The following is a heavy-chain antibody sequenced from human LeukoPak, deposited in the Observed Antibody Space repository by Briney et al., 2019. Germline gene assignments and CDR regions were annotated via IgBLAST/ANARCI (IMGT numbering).Heavy chain of an antibody. CDR3: ARDEVGPTKQLVRNYYYGMDV. CDR2: IIPIFGTA. V-gene: IGHV1-69*13. Sequence: SVKVSCKASGGTVSSYAISWVRQAPGQGLEWMGGIIPIFGTANYAQKFQGRVTITADESTSTAYMELSSLRSEDTAVYYCARDEVGPTKQLVRNYYYGMDVWGQGTTVTVSS. CDR1: GGTVSSYA. J-gene: IGHJ6*02. D-gene: IGHD6-6*01.